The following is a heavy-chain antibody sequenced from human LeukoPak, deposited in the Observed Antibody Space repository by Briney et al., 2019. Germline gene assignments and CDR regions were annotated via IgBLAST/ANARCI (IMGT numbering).Heavy chain of an antibody. Sequence: GGSLRLSCAASGFTFDDYAMHWVRQAPGKGLEWVSLISGDGGSTYYADSVKGRFTISRDNSKNSLYLQMNSLRTEDTALNYCARTLWFGELSNYYGMDVWGQGTTVTVSS. J-gene: IGHJ6*02. CDR2: ISGDGGST. CDR1: GFTFDDYA. V-gene: IGHV3-43*02. CDR3: ARTLWFGELSNYYGMDV. D-gene: IGHD3-10*01.